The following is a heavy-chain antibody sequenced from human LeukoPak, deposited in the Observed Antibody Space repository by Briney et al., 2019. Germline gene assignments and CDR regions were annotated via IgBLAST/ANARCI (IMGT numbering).Heavy chain of an antibody. V-gene: IGHV4-59*01. Sequence: SETLSLTCTVSGGSISSYYWSWIRQSPGKGLEWIGYIYYSGSTNYNPSLKSRVTISVDTSKNQFSLKLSSVTAADTAVYYCARGNWNDKMPFDYWGQGTLVTVSS. CDR2: IYYSGST. J-gene: IGHJ4*02. CDR3: ARGNWNDKMPFDY. D-gene: IGHD1-20*01. CDR1: GGSISSYY.